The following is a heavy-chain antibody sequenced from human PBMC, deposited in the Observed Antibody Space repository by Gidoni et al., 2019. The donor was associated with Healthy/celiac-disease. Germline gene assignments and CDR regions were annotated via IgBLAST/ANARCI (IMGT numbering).Heavy chain of an antibody. CDR3: AKAFRGSYRFDY. V-gene: IGHV3-23*01. CDR1: GFTFSSYA. CDR2: ISGSGGST. D-gene: IGHD1-26*01. Sequence: EVQLLESGGGLVQPGGSLRLSCAASGFTFSSYAMSWVRKAPGKGLEWVSAISGSGGSTYYADSVKGRFTISRDNSKNTLYLQMNSLRAEDTAVYYCAKAFRGSYRFDYWGQGTLVTVSS. J-gene: IGHJ4*02.